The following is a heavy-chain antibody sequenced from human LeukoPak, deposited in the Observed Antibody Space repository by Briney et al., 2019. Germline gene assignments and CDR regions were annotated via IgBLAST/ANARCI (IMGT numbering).Heavy chain of an antibody. V-gene: IGHV3-23*01. CDR2: ISGSGGTT. CDR1: GFTFSSYA. J-gene: IGHJ4*02. Sequence: GGTLRLSCAASGFTFSSYAMSWVRQAPGKGLEWVSAISGSGGTTYYADSVQGRFTISRDNSKNTLSLQMNSLRAEDTAVYYCARNYYYDSSGYPYWGQGTLVTVSS. D-gene: IGHD3-22*01. CDR3: ARNYYYDSSGYPY.